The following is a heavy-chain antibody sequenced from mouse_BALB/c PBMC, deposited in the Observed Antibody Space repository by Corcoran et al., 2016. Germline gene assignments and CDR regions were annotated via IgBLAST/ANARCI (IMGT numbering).Heavy chain of an antibody. V-gene: IGHV8-12*01. J-gene: IGHJ2*01. CDR3: SRRDYFDY. CDR2: IYWDDDK. Sequence: QVTLTESGPGILQPSQTLSLTCSFSGFSLSTSGMGVSWIRQPSGKGLEWLTHIYWDDDKRYNPSLKSRLTISKDTSSNQVFLKITSVDTADTATYYFSRRDYFDYWGQGTTLTVSS. CDR1: GFSLSTSGMG.